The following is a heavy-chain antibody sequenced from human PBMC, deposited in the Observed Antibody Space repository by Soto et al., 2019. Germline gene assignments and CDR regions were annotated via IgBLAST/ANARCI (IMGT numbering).Heavy chain of an antibody. CDR1: GFMFSSAW. CDR2: IKSKKDGGAR. V-gene: IGHV3-15*01. J-gene: IGHJ4*02. Sequence: EVQVVESGGDLVEPGGSLRLCCETSGFMFSSAWMSWVRQAPGKGLEWVARIKSKKDGGARDYAAPVNGRFSISRDDSKSTVYLQMNSLRAEDTALYYCVEGWNDFWGQGTLVTVSS. D-gene: IGHD1-1*01. CDR3: VEGWNDF.